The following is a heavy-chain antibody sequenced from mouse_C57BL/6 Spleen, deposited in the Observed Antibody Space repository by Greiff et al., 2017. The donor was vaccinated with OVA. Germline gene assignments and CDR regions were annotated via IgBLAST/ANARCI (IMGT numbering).Heavy chain of an antibody. Sequence: VKLVESGPGLVQPSQSLSITCTVSGFSLTSYGVHWVRQSPGKGLEWLGVIWSGGSTDYNAAFISRLSISKDNSKSQVFFKMNSLQADDTAIYYCARNYYDQAWFAYWGQGTLVTVSA. V-gene: IGHV2-2*01. CDR1: GFSLTSYG. D-gene: IGHD1-1*01. J-gene: IGHJ3*01. CDR2: IWSGGST. CDR3: ARNYYDQAWFAY.